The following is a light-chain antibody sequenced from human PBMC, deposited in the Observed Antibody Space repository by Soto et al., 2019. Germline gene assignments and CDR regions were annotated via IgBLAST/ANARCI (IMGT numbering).Light chain of an antibody. CDR1: GGHSSNA. CDR3: QTWGPGMGL. CDR2: LYSDGSH. Sequence: QPVLTQSPSASASLGASVDLTCTVSGGHSSNAIAWHQQQPEKGPRYLMKLYSDGSHSKGDGIPYRFSGSSSGAERYLTISSLQSEDEAGYYGQTWGPGMGLFGGGTKLTVL. J-gene: IGLJ2*01. V-gene: IGLV4-69*01.